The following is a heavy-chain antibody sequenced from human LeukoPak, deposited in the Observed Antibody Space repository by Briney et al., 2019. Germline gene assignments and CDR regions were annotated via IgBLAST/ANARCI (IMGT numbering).Heavy chain of an antibody. Sequence: GGSLRLSCAASGFTFSSYAMHWVRQAPGKGLEWVAVISYDESNKYYADSVKGRFTISRDNSKNTLYLQMNSLRAEDTAVYYCARGSWHYDSSGYFDYWGQGTLVTVSS. V-gene: IGHV3-30-3*01. CDR3: ARGSWHYDSSGYFDY. J-gene: IGHJ4*02. CDR2: ISYDESNK. D-gene: IGHD3-22*01. CDR1: GFTFSSYA.